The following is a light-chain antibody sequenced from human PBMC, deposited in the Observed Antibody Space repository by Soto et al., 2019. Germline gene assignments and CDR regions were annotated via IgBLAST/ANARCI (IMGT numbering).Light chain of an antibody. V-gene: IGKV1-39*01. J-gene: IGKJ3*01. CDR2: AAS. CDR1: QNTDRD. CDR3: QQSYSRVFT. Sequence: DIQVTQSPSSLSASVGVRVTITCRASQNTDRDLNWYQQKPGKAPKLLIFAASSLQREVPARFSGSGSGTEFTLTISSLQPDDFGTYYCQQSYSRVFTFGPGTKVDF.